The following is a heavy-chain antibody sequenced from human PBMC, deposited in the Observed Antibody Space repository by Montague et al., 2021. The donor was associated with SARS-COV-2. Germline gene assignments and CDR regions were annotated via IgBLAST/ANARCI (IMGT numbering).Heavy chain of an antibody. CDR1: GFPFSSYA. V-gene: IGHV3-23*01. CDR2: FTGGSGGST. J-gene: IGHJ4*02. Sequence: SRRLSCAASGFPFSSYAMSLVRQAPGKGLEWVSTFTGGSGGSTYYANSVKGRFTISRDSSKNTLYLQMNNLRAEDTAVYYCAKDRWGVPGPLDPFDYWGQGTLVTVSS. D-gene: IGHD3-10*01. CDR3: AKDRWGVPGPLDPFDY.